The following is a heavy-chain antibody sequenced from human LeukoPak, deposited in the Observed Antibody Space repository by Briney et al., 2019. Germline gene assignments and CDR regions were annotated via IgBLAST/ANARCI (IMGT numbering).Heavy chain of an antibody. CDR2: ISYDGSNK. V-gene: IGHV3-30*18. D-gene: IGHD6-13*01. J-gene: IGHJ5*02. Sequence: GGSLRLSGAASGFTFSSYGMHWVRQAPGKGLEWVAVISYDGSNKYYADSVKGRFTISRDNSKNTLYLQMNSLRAEDTAVYYCAKEKQQLFFRNWFDPWGQGTLVTVSS. CDR1: GFTFSSYG. CDR3: AKEKQQLFFRNWFDP.